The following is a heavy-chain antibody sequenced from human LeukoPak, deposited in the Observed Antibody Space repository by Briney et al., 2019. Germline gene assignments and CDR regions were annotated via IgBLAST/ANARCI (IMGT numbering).Heavy chain of an antibody. CDR2: ITIRSSYM. CDR1: GCTFSDYS. V-gene: IGHV3-21*01. CDR3: TRDPIAAAASGGDN. J-gene: IGHJ4*02. D-gene: IGHD6-13*01. Sequence: GGSLRLSCAASGCTFSDYSMNWVRQAPGKGLEWVSSITIRSSYMYYGDSVKGRFTISRDNAKNSLYLQMNSLRAEDTAVYYCTRDPIAAAASGGDNWGQGTLVTVSS.